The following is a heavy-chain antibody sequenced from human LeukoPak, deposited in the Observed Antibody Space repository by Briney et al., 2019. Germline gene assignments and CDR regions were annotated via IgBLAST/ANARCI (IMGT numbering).Heavy chain of an antibody. D-gene: IGHD6-19*01. J-gene: IGHJ4*02. CDR2: IYTSGST. V-gene: IGHV4-61*02. CDR1: GGSISSGSYY. Sequence: SETLSLTCTLSGGSISSGSYYWSWIRQPAGKGLEWIGRIYTSGSTNYNPSLKSRVTISVDTSKNQFSLKLSSVTAADTAVYYCASGYSSGWPYYFDYWGQGTLVTVSS. CDR3: ASGYSSGWPYYFDY.